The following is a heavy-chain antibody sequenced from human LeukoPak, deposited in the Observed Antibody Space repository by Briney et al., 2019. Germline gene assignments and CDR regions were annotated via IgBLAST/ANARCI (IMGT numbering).Heavy chain of an antibody. CDR2: ISAYNGNT. CDR1: GYTFTSYG. D-gene: IGHD3-10*01. J-gene: IGHJ4*02. CDR3: AREGTGDNIFDY. Sequence: ASVKVSCKASGYTFTSYGISWVRQAPGQGLEWMGWISAYNGNTNYAQKFQGRVTITADESTSTAYMELSSLRSEDTAVYYCAREGTGDNIFDYWGQGTLVTVSS. V-gene: IGHV1-18*01.